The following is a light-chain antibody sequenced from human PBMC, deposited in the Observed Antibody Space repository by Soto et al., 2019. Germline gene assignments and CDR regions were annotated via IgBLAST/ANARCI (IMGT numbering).Light chain of an antibody. CDR3: QQYGSSPPDT. CDR2: GAS. CDR1: QSVSSSY. Sequence: EIVLTQSPGTLSLSPGERATLSCRASQSVSSSYLAWYQQKPGQAPRLRIFGASSRATGIPDRFSGSGSGTDFTLTINRLEPEDLAVYYCQQYGSSPPDTFGQGTKLEIK. J-gene: IGKJ2*01. V-gene: IGKV3-20*01.